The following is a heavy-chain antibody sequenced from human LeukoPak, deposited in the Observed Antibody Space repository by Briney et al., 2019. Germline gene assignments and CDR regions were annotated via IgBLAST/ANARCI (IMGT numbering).Heavy chain of an antibody. V-gene: IGHV1-8*01. CDR2: LNPNSGNT. D-gene: IGHD3-16*02. J-gene: IGHJ4*02. CDR1: GYTFTSYD. Sequence: ASVKVSCKASGYTFTSYDINWVRQATGQGLEWMGWLNPNSGNTGYAQKFQGRVTMTRNTSISTAYMELSSLRSEDTAVYYCATGGRGGGSYRIDYWGQGTLVTVSS. CDR3: ATGGRGGGSYRIDY.